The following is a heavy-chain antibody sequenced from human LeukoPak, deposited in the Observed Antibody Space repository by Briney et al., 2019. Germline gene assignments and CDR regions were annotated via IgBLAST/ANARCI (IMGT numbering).Heavy chain of an antibody. J-gene: IGHJ5*02. CDR1: GYTFTGYY. D-gene: IGHD6-19*01. CDR3: ARGGAGQWLATKGWFDP. Sequence: ASVKVSCKASGYTFTGYYMHWVRQAPGQGLEWMGWINPNSGGTNYAQKFQGRVTMTRDTSISTAYMELSRLRSDDTAVYYCARGGAGQWLATKGWFDPWGQGTLVTVSS. V-gene: IGHV1-2*02. CDR2: INPNSGGT.